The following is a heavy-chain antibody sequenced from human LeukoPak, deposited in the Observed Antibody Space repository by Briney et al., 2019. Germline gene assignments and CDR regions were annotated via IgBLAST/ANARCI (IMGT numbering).Heavy chain of an antibody. CDR1: GFTFSSYW. V-gene: IGHV3-74*01. Sequence: QPGGSLRLSCAGSGFTFSSYWMHWVRQAPGKGLVWVSRINSDGSSTSYADSVKGRFTISRDNAKNTLYLQMNSLRAEDTAVYYCARFDGGLKFDPWGQGTLVTVSS. CDR3: ARFDGGLKFDP. CDR2: INSDGSST. J-gene: IGHJ5*02. D-gene: IGHD3-16*01.